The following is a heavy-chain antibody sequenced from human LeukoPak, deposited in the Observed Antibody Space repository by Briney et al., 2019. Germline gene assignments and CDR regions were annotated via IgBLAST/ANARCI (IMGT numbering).Heavy chain of an antibody. Sequence: ASVKVSCKVSGYTLTELSMHWVRQAPGKGLEWMGGFDPEDGETIYAQKFQGRVTMTEDTSTDTAYMELSSLRSEDTAVYYCAAVRFLEWSNAWFYFDYWGQGTLVTVSS. CDR2: FDPEDGET. J-gene: IGHJ4*02. CDR1: GYTLTELS. CDR3: AAVRFLEWSNAWFYFDY. D-gene: IGHD3-3*01. V-gene: IGHV1-24*01.